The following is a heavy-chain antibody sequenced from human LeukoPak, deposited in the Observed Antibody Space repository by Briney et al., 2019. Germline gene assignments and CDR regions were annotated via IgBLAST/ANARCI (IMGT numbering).Heavy chain of an antibody. V-gene: IGHV3-30*02. CDR1: GFTFSTYG. CDR2: IRYDGSNK. CDR3: AKDGSHGGYLNYYFDF. D-gene: IGHD3-16*01. Sequence: GGSLRLSCAASGFTFSTYGMHWVRQAPGKGLEWVAFIRYDGSNKYYADSVKGRFTISRDNSKNTLYLQMNSLGPEDTAVYYCAKDGSHGGYLNYYFDFWGQGTLVTVSS. J-gene: IGHJ4*02.